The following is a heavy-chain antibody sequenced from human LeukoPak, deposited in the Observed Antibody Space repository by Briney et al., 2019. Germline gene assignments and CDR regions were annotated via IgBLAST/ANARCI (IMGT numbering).Heavy chain of an antibody. J-gene: IGHJ6*02. Sequence: GGSLRLSCTASGFTFSNYWMSWVRQTPEKGLEWLANIKHDGSEQVYVDPVKGRFTISRDNAKNSLYLQMNSLRAEDTAVYYCARDPYSSSWSYGMDVWGQGTTVTVSS. V-gene: IGHV3-7*05. CDR3: ARDPYSSSWSYGMDV. CDR2: IKHDGSEQ. D-gene: IGHD6-13*01. CDR1: GFTFSNYW.